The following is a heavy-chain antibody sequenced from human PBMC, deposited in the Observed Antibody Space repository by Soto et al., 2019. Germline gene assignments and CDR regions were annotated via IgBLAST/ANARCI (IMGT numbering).Heavy chain of an antibody. J-gene: IGHJ4*02. Sequence: PGESLKISCKGSGYSFTSSWIGWVRQMPGKGLEWVGIIYPGDSDTRYSPAFQGQVTISADKSISTAYLQWSTLKASGTAMYYCAVIAARPYWGQGTLVTVSS. CDR3: AVIAARPY. CDR2: IYPGDSDT. CDR1: GYSFTSSW. V-gene: IGHV5-51*01. D-gene: IGHD6-6*01.